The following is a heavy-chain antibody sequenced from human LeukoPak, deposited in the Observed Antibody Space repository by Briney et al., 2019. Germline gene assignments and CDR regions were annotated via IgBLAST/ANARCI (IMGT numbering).Heavy chain of an antibody. J-gene: IGHJ4*02. Sequence: PGRSLRLSCAASGFTFDDYAMHWVRQAPGKGLEWVSGISWNSGSIGYADSVKGRFTISRDNSENTLYLQMNSLRAEDTAVYYCAKAGGRYPPYDYWGRGTLVTVSS. D-gene: IGHD2-15*01. CDR2: ISWNSGSI. CDR1: GFTFDDYA. CDR3: AKAGGRYPPYDY. V-gene: IGHV3-9*01.